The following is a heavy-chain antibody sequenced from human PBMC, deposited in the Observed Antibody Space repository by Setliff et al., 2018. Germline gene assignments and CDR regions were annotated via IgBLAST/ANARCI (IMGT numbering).Heavy chain of an antibody. Sequence: SETLSLTCTVSGGSVINSGFFWGWLRQAPGKGLEWIGNIYDSGSSNYNASLKSRLIITRDTSKNQISLKLTSVTAADTAVYYCGRGFSRIEGWGNWFDPWGQGILVTVSS. CDR3: GRGFSRIEGWGNWFDP. D-gene: IGHD2-15*01. CDR2: IYDSGSS. CDR1: GGSVINSGFF. V-gene: IGHV4-39*01. J-gene: IGHJ5*02.